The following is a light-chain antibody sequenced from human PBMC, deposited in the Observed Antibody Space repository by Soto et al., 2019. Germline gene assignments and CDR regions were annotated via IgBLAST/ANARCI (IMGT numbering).Light chain of an antibody. J-gene: IGLJ1*01. CDR1: SSDVGGYNY. V-gene: IGLV2-14*01. CDR2: EVS. Sequence: QYMLTQPASVSGSPGQSITISCTGTSSDVGGYNYVSWYQQHPGKAPKLMIYEVSNRPSGVSNRFSGSKSGNTASLTISGLQAEDEADYYCSSYTSRSYVFGTGTKVTVL. CDR3: SSYTSRSYV.